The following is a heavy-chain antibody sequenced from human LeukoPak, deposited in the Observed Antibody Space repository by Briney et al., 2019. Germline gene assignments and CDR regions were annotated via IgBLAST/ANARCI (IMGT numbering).Heavy chain of an antibody. Sequence: GESLKISCKGSGYSFTSYWIGWVRPMPGKGLEWMGIIYPGDSDTRYSPSFQGQVTISADKSISTAYLQWSSLKASDTARYYCARRKYYDSSGYYSLYDAFDIWGQGTMATVSS. J-gene: IGHJ3*02. CDR2: IYPGDSDT. CDR3: ARRKYYDSSGYYSLYDAFDI. D-gene: IGHD3-22*01. CDR1: GYSFTSYW. V-gene: IGHV5-51*01.